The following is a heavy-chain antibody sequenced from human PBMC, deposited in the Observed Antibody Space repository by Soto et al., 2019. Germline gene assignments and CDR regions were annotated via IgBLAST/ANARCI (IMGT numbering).Heavy chain of an antibody. CDR2: IYSGST. Sequence: AATXSLTCALSGFSISSSGSYWGWMRQPPGKVLEWIGTIYSGSTYYNPSLKSRVTISVDTSKNQFYMKLSYVAAADTDIYSCVTKRGIEVGGSLDYWGQGTLVTVSS. J-gene: IGHJ4*02. CDR3: VTKRGIEVGGSLDY. D-gene: IGHD6-19*01. CDR1: GFSISSSGSY. V-gene: IGHV4-39*01.